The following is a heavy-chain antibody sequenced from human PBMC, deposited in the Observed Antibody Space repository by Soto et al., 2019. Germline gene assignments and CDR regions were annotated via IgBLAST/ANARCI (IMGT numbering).Heavy chain of an antibody. CDR3: VKIERYSSEGPLI. Sequence: EVQLLESGGDLVQPGGSLRLSCAVSGFTISTHGMSWVRQAPGKGLEWVSGISGSGGITYYADSVKGRFTISRDNSKNTLYLHMNSLRAEDTAAYYCVKIERYSSEGPLIWGQGTLVTVSS. V-gene: IGHV3-23*01. J-gene: IGHJ4*02. CDR2: ISGSGGIT. D-gene: IGHD6-19*01. CDR1: GFTISTHG.